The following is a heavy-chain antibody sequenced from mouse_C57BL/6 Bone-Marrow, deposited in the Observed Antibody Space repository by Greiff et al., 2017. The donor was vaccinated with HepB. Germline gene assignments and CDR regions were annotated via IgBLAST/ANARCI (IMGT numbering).Heavy chain of an antibody. Sequence: QVQLKQSGAELVRPGTSVKVSCKASGYAFTNYLIEWVKQRPGQGLEWIGVINPGSGGTNYNEKFKGKATLTADKSSSTAYMQLSSLTSEDSAVYFCARSGPLPYYFDYWGQGTTLTVSS. D-gene: IGHD3-1*01. J-gene: IGHJ2*01. CDR1: GYAFTNYL. CDR3: ARSGPLPYYFDY. V-gene: IGHV1-54*01. CDR2: INPGSGGT.